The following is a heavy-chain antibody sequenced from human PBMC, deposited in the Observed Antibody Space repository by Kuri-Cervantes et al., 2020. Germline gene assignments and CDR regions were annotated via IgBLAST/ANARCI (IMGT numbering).Heavy chain of an antibody. J-gene: IGHJ4*02. V-gene: IGHV1-45*02. CDR3: ATANFCSGGSCSHPFDY. D-gene: IGHD2-15*01. CDR2: ITPFNGNT. Sequence: SVKVSCKASGGTFSSHAVNLVRQAPGQALEWMGWITPFNGNTNYAQKFQDRVTITRDRSMSTAYMELSSLRSEDTAVYYCATANFCSGGSCSHPFDYWGQGTLVTVSS. CDR1: GGTFSSHA.